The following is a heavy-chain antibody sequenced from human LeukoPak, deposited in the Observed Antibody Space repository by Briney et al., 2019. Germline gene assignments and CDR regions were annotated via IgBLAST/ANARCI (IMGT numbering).Heavy chain of an antibody. CDR1: GFTFSSYW. V-gene: IGHV3-7*01. CDR2: IKEDGSEK. J-gene: IGHJ4*02. D-gene: IGHD3-3*01. CDR3: ASFGY. Sequence: PGGSLHLSGAASGFTFSSYWMSWVRRVPGKGLEWVANIKEDGSEKYYLDSVKGRFTISRDNAKNSLYLQMNSLRAEDTSLYYCASFGYWAQGTLVTVSS.